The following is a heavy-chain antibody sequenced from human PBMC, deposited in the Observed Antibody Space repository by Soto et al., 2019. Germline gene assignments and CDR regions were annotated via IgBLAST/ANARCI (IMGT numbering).Heavy chain of an antibody. Sequence: QITLKESGPTLVKPTQSLTLTCTFSGFSLSTIGVGVAWIRQPPGKALEWLALIYWDDDKRYSTSLKSRLTITKDTSTNQVVLTMTNMDPVDTATYYCAYTNEAGYSGYDRIYWGQGTLVTVSS. V-gene: IGHV2-5*02. D-gene: IGHD5-18*01. CDR3: AYTNEAGYSGYDRIY. J-gene: IGHJ4*02. CDR1: GFSLSTIGVG. CDR2: IYWDDDK.